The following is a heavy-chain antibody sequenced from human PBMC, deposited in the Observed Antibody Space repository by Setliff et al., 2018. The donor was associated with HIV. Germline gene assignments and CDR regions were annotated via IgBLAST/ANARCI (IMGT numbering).Heavy chain of an antibody. CDR3: ATLRKQQLVSI. V-gene: IGHV4-59*04. Sequence: PSETLSLTCTVSGGSITGHYWSWIRQPPGKGPEWIGYISYSGSTYYNPSLKSRVTISVDTSKNQFSLKLSSVTAADTAVYYCATLRKQQLVSIWGQGTLVTVSS. J-gene: IGHJ4*02. D-gene: IGHD6-13*01. CDR2: ISYSGST. CDR1: GGSITGHY.